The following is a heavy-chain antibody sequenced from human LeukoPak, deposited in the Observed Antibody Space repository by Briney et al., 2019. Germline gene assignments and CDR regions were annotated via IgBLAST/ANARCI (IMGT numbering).Heavy chain of an antibody. V-gene: IGHV3-23*01. CDR1: GFTFTRYA. D-gene: IGHD2/OR15-2a*01. CDR2: ITRSGDST. J-gene: IGHJ5*02. Sequence: GGSLRLSCAASGFTFTRYAMNWVRQAPGKGLEWVSAITRSGDSTFYADSVKGRFTISRDNAKNTLSLQMNSLSAEDTAVYYCARSNYDSTTFYYHLDLWGQGTLVTVSS. CDR3: ARSNYDSTTFYYHLDL.